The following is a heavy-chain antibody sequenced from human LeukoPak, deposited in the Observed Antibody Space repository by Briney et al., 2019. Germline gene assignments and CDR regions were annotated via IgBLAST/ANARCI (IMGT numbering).Heavy chain of an antibody. CDR3: TLWPQANWFDP. D-gene: IGHD5-24*01. CDR1: GGTFSSYA. J-gene: IGHJ5*02. V-gene: IGHV1-69*05. Sequence: GASVKVSCKASGGTFSSYAISWVRQAPGQGLEWMGGIIPIFGTANYAQKFQGRVTITTDESTSTAYMELSGLRSEDTAVYYCTLWPQANWFDPWGQGTLVTVSS. CDR2: IIPIFGTA.